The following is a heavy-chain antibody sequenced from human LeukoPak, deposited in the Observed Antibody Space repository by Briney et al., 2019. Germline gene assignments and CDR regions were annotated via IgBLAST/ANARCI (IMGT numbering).Heavy chain of an antibody. D-gene: IGHD6-19*01. CDR2: ISSSSSYI. CDR1: GFNFSSYS. V-gene: IGHV3-21*01. Sequence: GGSLRLSCAASGFNFSSYSMNWVRQAPGKGLEWVSSISSSSSYIYYADSVKGRFTISRDNAKNSLYLQMNSLRAEDTAVYYCARDRSLRSGWSVGDWGQGTLVTVSS. CDR3: ARDRSLRSGWSVGD. J-gene: IGHJ4*02.